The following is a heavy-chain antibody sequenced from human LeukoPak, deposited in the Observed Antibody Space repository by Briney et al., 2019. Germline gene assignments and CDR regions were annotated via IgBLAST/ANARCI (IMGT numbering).Heavy chain of an antibody. CDR2: IHYGGAT. CDR1: GGSIGTSY. CDR3: ARDSRGGGPDFDY. Sequence: PSETLSLTCTVSGGSIGTSYWAWIRQPPGKGLEWVAYIHYGGATSYNPSLESRLTISLDMSNNQFSLKLNSVTAADTAVYYCARDSRGGGPDFDYWGQGVLVTVSS. J-gene: IGHJ4*02. D-gene: IGHD2-15*01. V-gene: IGHV4-59*01.